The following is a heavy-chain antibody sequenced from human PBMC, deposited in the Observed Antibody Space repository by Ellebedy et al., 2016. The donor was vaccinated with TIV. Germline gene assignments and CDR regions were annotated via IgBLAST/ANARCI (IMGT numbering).Heavy chain of an antibody. CDR3: ARGAPGIAVGAGFDP. CDR2: IYYSGST. J-gene: IGHJ5*02. Sequence: MPSETLSLTCTVSGGSISSYYWSWIRQPPGKGLEWIGYIYYSGSTNYNPSLKSRVTISVDTSKNQFSLKLSSVTAADTAVYYCARGAPGIAVGAGFDPWGQGTLVTVSS. CDR1: GGSISSYY. D-gene: IGHD6-19*01. V-gene: IGHV4-59*08.